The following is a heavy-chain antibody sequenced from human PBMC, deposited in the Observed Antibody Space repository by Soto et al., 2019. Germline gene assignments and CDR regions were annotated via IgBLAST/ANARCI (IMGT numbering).Heavy chain of an antibody. CDR1: GYSFTSYW. V-gene: IGHV5-51*01. J-gene: IGHJ6*02. CDR3: ARLIGGAASPIYGMHX. CDR2: IYPGDSDT. D-gene: IGHD6-6*01. Sequence: GESLKSSCKGSGYSFTSYWIGWVRQMPGKGLELMVIIYPGDSDTRYSPSFQGQVTISADKSISTAYLQWSSLNASDTAMYYCARLIGGAASPIYGMHXWGQATTVTVS.